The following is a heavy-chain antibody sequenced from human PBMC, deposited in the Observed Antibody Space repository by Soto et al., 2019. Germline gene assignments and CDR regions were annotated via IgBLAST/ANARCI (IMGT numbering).Heavy chain of an antibody. J-gene: IGHJ6*02. D-gene: IGHD3-10*01. Sequence: GGSLRLSCAASGFTFSSYSMNWVRQAPGKGLEWVSSISSSSSYIYYADSVKGRFTISRDNAKNSLYLQMNTLRAEDTAVYYCARDFGSHMDVWGQGTTVTVSS. V-gene: IGHV3-21*01. CDR1: GFTFSSYS. CDR3: ARDFGSHMDV. CDR2: ISSSSSYI.